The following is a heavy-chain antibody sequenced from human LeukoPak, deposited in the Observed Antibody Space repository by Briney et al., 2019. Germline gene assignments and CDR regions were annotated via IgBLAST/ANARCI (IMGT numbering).Heavy chain of an antibody. CDR1: GYSFTNYW. CDR3: ARTWAYCTSSSCYGDGMDV. Sequence: GESLKISRKGSGYSFTNYWIGWVRQMPGKGLEWMGIIYPGDSDTRYSPSFQGQVTMSADKSISTAYLQWSSLTASDTAMYYCARTWAYCTSSSCYGDGMDVWGPGTTVTVPS. J-gene: IGHJ6*02. D-gene: IGHD2-2*01. V-gene: IGHV5-51*01. CDR2: IYPGDSDT.